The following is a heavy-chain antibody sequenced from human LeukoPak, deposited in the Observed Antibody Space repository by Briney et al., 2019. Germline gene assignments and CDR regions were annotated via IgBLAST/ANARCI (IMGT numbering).Heavy chain of an antibody. CDR1: GGSFSSGGYS. D-gene: IGHD4-23*01. Sequence: PSQTLSLTCAVSGGSFSSGGYSWSWIRQPPGKGRVWFVYICHSGSNYYNPALMSRATMSIDTSNNQFSLKLSALTAADAAVYYCARAGGNIFDYWGQGTLVTVSS. J-gene: IGHJ4*02. CDR2: ICHSGSN. CDR3: ARAGGNIFDY. V-gene: IGHV4-30-2*01.